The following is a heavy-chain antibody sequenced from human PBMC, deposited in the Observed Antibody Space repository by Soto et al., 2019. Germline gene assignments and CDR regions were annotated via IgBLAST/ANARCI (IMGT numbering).Heavy chain of an antibody. CDR2: IYYSGST. J-gene: IGHJ5*02. CDR1: GGSISSGGYY. V-gene: IGHV4-31*03. D-gene: IGHD3-16*01. CDR3: ARVTNRGGAARNWFDP. Sequence: QVQLQESGPGLVKPSQTLSLTCTVSGGSISSGGYYWSWIRQHPGKGLEWIGYIYYSGSTYYNPSLKSRVTISVDTSKNQFSLKLSSVTAADTAVYYCARVTNRGGAARNWFDPWGQGTLVTVSS.